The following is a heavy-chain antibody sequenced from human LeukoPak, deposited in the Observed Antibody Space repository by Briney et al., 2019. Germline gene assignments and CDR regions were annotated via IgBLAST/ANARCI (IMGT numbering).Heavy chain of an antibody. CDR2: IYYSGST. D-gene: IGHD6-6*01. J-gene: IGHJ6*02. Sequence: PSETLSLTCTVSGGSISGYYWSWIRQPPGKGLEWIGYIYYSGSTNYNPSLKSRVTISVDTSKNQFSLKLSSVTTADTAVYYCARQLAARYYYYYGMDVWGQGTTVTVSS. V-gene: IGHV4-59*08. CDR1: GGSISGYY. CDR3: ARQLAARYYYYYGMDV.